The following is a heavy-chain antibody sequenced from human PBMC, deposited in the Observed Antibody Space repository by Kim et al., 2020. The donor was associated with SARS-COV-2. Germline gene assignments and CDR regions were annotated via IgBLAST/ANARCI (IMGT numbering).Heavy chain of an antibody. V-gene: IGHV5-51*01. CDR3: ARYEKGSYYFDF. CDR2: T. Sequence: TSYSPSFQGQVTISADKSIGTAYLQWSSLKASDSAMYFCARYEKGSYYFDFWGQGTLVTVSS. J-gene: IGHJ4*02. D-gene: IGHD3-10*01.